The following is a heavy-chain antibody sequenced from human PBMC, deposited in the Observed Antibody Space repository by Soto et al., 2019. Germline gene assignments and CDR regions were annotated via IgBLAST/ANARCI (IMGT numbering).Heavy chain of an antibody. V-gene: IGHV3-23*01. D-gene: IGHD3-10*01. Sequence: GGSLRLSCAASGFTFSSYAMSWVRQAPGKGLEWVSAISGSGGSTYYADSVKGRFTISRDNSKNTLYLQMNSLRAEDTAVYYCAKDSETYYYGSGSYYNSGYFDYWGQGTLVTVSS. J-gene: IGHJ4*02. CDR2: ISGSGGST. CDR3: AKDSETYYYGSGSYYNSGYFDY. CDR1: GFTFSSYA.